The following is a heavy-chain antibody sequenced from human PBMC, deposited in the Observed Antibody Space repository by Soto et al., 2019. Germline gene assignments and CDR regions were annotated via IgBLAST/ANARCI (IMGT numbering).Heavy chain of an antibody. CDR1: RYIFTAYF. V-gene: IGHV1-2*02. J-gene: IGHJ5*02. CDR2: INPNNGAT. CDR3: ASHDPGARFDP. Sequence: QVQLVKSGAEVKKPGASVKVSCKAPRYIFTAYFMHWVRQAPGQGLEWMGWINPNNGATHYGLSFQGRVTMTRDTSLSTSYMELSSLRSDDTAVYYCASHDPGARFDPWGQGTLVIVSS. D-gene: IGHD1-1*01.